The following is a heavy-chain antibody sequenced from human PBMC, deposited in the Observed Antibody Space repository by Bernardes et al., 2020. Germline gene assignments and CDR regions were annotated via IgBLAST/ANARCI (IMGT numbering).Heavy chain of an antibody. Sequence: SGPTLVKPTQTLTLTCTFSGFSLSTSGMCVSWIRQPPGKALEWLALIDWDDDKYYSTSLKTRLTISKDTSKNQVVLTMTNMDPVDTATYYCARNKAIFGVVPYYYYGMDVWGKGTTVTVSS. J-gene: IGHJ6*04. CDR1: GFSLSTSGMC. D-gene: IGHD3-3*01. CDR3: ARNKAIFGVVPYYYYGMDV. V-gene: IGHV2-70*01. CDR2: IDWDDDK.